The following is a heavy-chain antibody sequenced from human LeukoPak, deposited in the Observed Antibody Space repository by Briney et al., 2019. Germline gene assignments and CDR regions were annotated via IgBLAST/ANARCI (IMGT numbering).Heavy chain of an antibody. CDR2: ISGSGGST. Sequence: GGSLRLSCAASGFTFSSYAMSWVRQAPRKGLEWVSAISGSGGSTYYADSVKGRFTISRDNSKNTLYLQMNSLRAEDTAVYYCATSSLEPRNYYYMDVWGKGTTVTVSS. D-gene: IGHD6-13*01. CDR1: GFTFSSYA. J-gene: IGHJ6*03. V-gene: IGHV3-23*01. CDR3: ATSSLEPRNYYYMDV.